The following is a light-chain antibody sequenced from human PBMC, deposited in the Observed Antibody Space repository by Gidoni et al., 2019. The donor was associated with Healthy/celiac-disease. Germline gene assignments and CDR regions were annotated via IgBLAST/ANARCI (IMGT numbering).Light chain of an antibody. V-gene: IGKV3-20*01. CDR2: CAS. J-gene: IGKJ2*01. CDR1: PSVSSRY. Sequence: EIRLTQSPGTLSLSPGERATLSCRASPSVSSRYVAWDHQKPGQAPRLLISCASSRATGIPDMFSGSGSGIDFTLTISRLEPEDFAVYYCQQYGSSPYTFGQGTKLEIK. CDR3: QQYGSSPYT.